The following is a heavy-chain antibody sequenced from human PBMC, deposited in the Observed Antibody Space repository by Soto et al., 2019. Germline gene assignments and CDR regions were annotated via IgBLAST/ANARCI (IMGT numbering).Heavy chain of an antibody. Sequence: QVQLVQSGAEVKKPGSSVKVSCKASGGTFSNYAINWVRQAPGQGLECMGGIIPFFGTANYAQKFQGRVTLTADKATSTAYMELSSLRSEDTAVYYCAAERYHYDSSCDTDGFDIWGQGTMVTVSS. V-gene: IGHV1-69*06. J-gene: IGHJ3*02. D-gene: IGHD3-22*01. CDR2: IIPFFGTA. CDR1: GGTFSNYA. CDR3: AAERYHYDSSCDTDGFDI.